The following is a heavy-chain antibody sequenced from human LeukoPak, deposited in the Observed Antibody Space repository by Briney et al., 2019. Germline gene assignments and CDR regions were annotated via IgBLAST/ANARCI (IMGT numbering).Heavy chain of an antibody. J-gene: IGHJ6*03. V-gene: IGHV3-48*01. Sequence: GGSLRLSCAASGFTFSSYSMNWVRQAPGKGLEWVSYISSSSSTIHYADSVKGRFTISRDNAKNSLYLQMNSLRAEDTAVYYCARDRAPIVVVPAAIYYYYYYMDVWGKGTTVTVSS. CDR1: GFTFSSYS. CDR2: ISSSSSTI. CDR3: ARDRAPIVVVPAAIYYYYYYMDV. D-gene: IGHD2-2*01.